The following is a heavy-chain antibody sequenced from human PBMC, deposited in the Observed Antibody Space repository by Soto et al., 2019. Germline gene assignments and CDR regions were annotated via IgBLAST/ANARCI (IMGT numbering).Heavy chain of an antibody. V-gene: IGHV3-74*01. J-gene: IGHJ4*02. CDR2: INSDGSST. CDR3: AISDGYNYLLDY. Sequence: GSLRLSCAASGFTFSSYWMHWVRQAPGKGLVWVSRINSDGSSTSYADSVKGRFTISRDNAKNTLYLQMNSLRAEDTAVYYCAISDGYNYLLDYWGQGTLVTVSS. CDR1: GFTFSSYW. D-gene: IGHD5-12*01.